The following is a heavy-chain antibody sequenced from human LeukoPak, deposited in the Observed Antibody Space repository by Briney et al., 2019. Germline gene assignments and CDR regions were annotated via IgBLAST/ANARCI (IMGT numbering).Heavy chain of an antibody. Sequence: PGGSLRLSCSASGFTFSSYALHWVRQAPGKGLEYVSAISTTGGNTYYADSVRDRFTISRDNSKNTLYLQMSSLRAEDTAVYYCVRTIGQCDYWGQGTLVTVSS. CDR2: ISTTGGNT. CDR3: VRTIGQCDY. J-gene: IGHJ4*02. CDR1: GFTFSSYA. V-gene: IGHV3-64D*09. D-gene: IGHD1/OR15-1a*01.